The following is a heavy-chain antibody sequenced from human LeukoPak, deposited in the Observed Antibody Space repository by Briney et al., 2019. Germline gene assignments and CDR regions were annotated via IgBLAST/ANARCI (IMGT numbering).Heavy chain of an antibody. V-gene: IGHV1-69*10. CDR2: IIPIFGIA. CDR1: GGTFSSYA. J-gene: IGHJ5*02. Sequence: SVKVSCKASGGTFSSYAISWVRQAPGQGLEWMGGIIPIFGIANYAQKFQGRVTITADKSTSTAYMELSSLRSEDTAVYYCATGVVVVAATMNWFDPWGQGTLVTVSS. D-gene: IGHD2-15*01. CDR3: ATGVVVVAATMNWFDP.